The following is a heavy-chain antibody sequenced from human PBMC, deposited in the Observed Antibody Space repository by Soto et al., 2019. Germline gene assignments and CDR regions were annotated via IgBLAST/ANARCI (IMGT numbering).Heavy chain of an antibody. V-gene: IGHV4-59*01. Sequence: PSQTLSLTCTVSGVSMSSYYWSWSLQPPGKRLEWIGYIYYSGSTNYNPSLKSRVTISVDTSKNQFSLKLSSVTAADTAVYYCARTDYYDFSSYHYVPAPVSDYSCPGLLVTV. CDR1: GVSMSSYY. J-gene: IGHJ4*02. D-gene: IGHD3-22*01. CDR3: ARTDYYDFSSYHYVPAPVSDY. CDR2: IYYSGST.